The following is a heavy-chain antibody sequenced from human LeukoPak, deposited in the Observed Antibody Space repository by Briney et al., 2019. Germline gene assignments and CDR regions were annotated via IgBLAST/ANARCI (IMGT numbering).Heavy chain of an antibody. CDR1: GFTFSSYA. CDR3: SYCGGDCH. D-gene: IGHD2-21*02. J-gene: IGHJ1*01. Sequence: PGRSLRLSCAASGFTFSSYAMHWVRQAPGKGLEWVAVISYDGSNKYYADSVKGRFTISRDNSKNTLYLQMNSPRAEDTAVYYASYCGGDCHWGQGTLVTVSS. CDR2: ISYDGSNK. V-gene: IGHV3-30*04.